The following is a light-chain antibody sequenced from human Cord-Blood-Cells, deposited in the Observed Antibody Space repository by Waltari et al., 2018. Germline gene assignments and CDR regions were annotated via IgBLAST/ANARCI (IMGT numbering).Light chain of an antibody. Sequence: EIVLTQSPATLSLSPGERATLSCRASQSVSSYLAWYQQKPGQAPRLLIYDASNRATGSPARFSGSESGTDFTLTISSLEPEDFAVYYCQQRSNWPPLTFGGGTKVEIK. J-gene: IGKJ4*01. V-gene: IGKV3-11*01. CDR3: QQRSNWPPLT. CDR2: DAS. CDR1: QSVSSY.